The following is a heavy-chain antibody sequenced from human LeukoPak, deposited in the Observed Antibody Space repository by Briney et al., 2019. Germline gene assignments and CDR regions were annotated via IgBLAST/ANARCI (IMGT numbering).Heavy chain of an antibody. CDR2: ISGDGGTT. CDR3: AKDIGGLNY. Sequence: PGGSLRLSCGASGFXFDDYAIHWVRQAPGKGLEWVSVISGDGGTTYYADSVKGRSTISRDNMKKSLYLQMNSLRTEDTALNYCAKDIGGLNYCGQGTLVTVSS. V-gene: IGHV3-43*02. J-gene: IGHJ4*02. D-gene: IGHD6-25*01. CDR1: GFXFDDYA.